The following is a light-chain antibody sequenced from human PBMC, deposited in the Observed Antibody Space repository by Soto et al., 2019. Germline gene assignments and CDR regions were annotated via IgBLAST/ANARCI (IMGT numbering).Light chain of an antibody. Sequence: THSPSSLSASVGDRATLSCRASQSISSSYLAWYQQRPGQAPRLLIYGASSRATGIPDRFSGSGSGTEFTLTISRLEPEDFAVYYCQQYGSSSWTFGQGTKVDIK. J-gene: IGKJ1*01. CDR3: QQYGSSSWT. CDR2: GAS. V-gene: IGKV3-20*01. CDR1: QSISSSY.